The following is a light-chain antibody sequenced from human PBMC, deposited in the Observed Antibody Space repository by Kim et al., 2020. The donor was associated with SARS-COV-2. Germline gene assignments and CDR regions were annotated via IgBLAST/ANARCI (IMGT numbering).Light chain of an antibody. CDR1: RSVSNN. CDR3: QQYNNWPPWT. V-gene: IGKV3-15*01. J-gene: IGKJ1*01. CDR2: GAS. Sequence: SPGERVILSCRASRSVSNNLAWYQQRPGQAPRLLIYGASTRATDIPVRFTGSGSGTEFTLTISSLRSEDFAVYYCQQYNNWPPWTFGQGTKVDIK.